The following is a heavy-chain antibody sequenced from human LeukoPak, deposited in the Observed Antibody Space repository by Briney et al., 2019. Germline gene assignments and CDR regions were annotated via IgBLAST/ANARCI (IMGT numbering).Heavy chain of an antibody. J-gene: IGHJ3*02. CDR2: ISGSGGST. V-gene: IGHV3-23*01. D-gene: IGHD3-22*01. Sequence: GGSLRLSCAASGFTFSSYGMSWVRQAPGKGLEWVSAISGSGGSTYYADSVKSRFTISRDNSKNTLYLQMNSLRAEDTAVYYCAKERLYYYDSSGPTFDAFDIWGQGTMVTVSS. CDR1: GFTFSSYG. CDR3: AKERLYYYDSSGPTFDAFDI.